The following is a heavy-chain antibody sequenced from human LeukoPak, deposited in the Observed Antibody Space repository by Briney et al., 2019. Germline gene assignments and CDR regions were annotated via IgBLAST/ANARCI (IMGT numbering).Heavy chain of an antibody. CDR1: GASTSTHH. V-gene: IGHV4-59*08. D-gene: IGHD3-10*01. CDR2: LFNSGGT. J-gene: IGHJ6*01. Sequence: SETLSLTCTVSGASTSTHHWSWIRQPPGKGLEWIGDLFNSGGTSYNASLRSRVIISLDTSKKQVSLKVSSVTAADTAVYYCARRLPASGMRDVWGQGTTVSVTS. CDR3: ARRLPASGMRDV.